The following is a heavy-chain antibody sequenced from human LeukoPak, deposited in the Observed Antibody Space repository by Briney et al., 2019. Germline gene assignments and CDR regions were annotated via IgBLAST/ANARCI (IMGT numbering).Heavy chain of an antibody. CDR3: AKDHGVTYYDFWSGYYAFDI. Sequence: GGSLRLSCVASGFTFSNYVMNWVRQAPGKGLECVSSISGSGTSTYYADSVKGRFTISRDNSKNTLYLQMNSLRAEDTAVYYCAKDHGVTYYDFWSGYYAFDIWGQGTMVTVSS. V-gene: IGHV3-23*01. CDR1: GFTFSNYV. CDR2: ISGSGTST. D-gene: IGHD3-3*01. J-gene: IGHJ3*02.